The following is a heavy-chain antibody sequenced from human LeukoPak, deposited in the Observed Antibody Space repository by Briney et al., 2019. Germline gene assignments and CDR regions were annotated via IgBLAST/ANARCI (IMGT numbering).Heavy chain of an antibody. J-gene: IGHJ6*03. D-gene: IGHD2-2*01. CDR2: ISSSSNYI. CDR1: GFTFSSYS. CDR3: ARDRVVVPVMDV. Sequence: GGSLRLSCAASGFTFSSYSMNWVRQAPGKGLEWVSSISSSSNYIYYADSVKGRFTISRDNAKNSLYLQMNSLRAEDTAVYYCARDRVVVPVMDVWGKGTTVTVSS. V-gene: IGHV3-21*01.